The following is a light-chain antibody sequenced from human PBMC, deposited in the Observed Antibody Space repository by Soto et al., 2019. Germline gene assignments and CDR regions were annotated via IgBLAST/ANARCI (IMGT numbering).Light chain of an antibody. J-gene: IGKJ3*01. CDR2: AAS. Sequence: AIRMTQSPSSLSASTGDRVTITFRASQGISSYLAWYQQKPGKAPKLLIYAASTLQSGVPSRFSGSGSGTDFTLTISCLQSEDFATYYCQQYYSYATFGPGTKVDIK. V-gene: IGKV1-8*01. CDR1: QGISSY. CDR3: QQYYSYAT.